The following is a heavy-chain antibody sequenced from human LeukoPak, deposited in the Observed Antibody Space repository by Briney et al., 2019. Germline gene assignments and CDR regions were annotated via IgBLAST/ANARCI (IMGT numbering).Heavy chain of an antibody. V-gene: IGHV3-53*01. CDR1: GFTFSKYG. D-gene: IGHD3-10*01. CDR3: ARGGGTMVRGVTVFYYYYGMDV. Sequence: PGGSLRLSCTTSGFTFSKYGMHWVRQAPGKGLEWVSVIYSGGSTYYADSVKGRFTISRDNSKNTLYLQMNSLRAEDTAVYYCARGGGTMVRGVTVFYYYYGMDVWGQGTTVTVSS. J-gene: IGHJ6*02. CDR2: IYSGGST.